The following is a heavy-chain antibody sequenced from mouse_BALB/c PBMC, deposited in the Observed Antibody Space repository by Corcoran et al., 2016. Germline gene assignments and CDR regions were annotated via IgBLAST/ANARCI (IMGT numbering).Heavy chain of an antibody. CDR2: INTYTGEP. V-gene: IGHV9-1*02. CDR3: ARDYLDY. J-gene: IGHJ2*01. CDR1: GYTFTHCG. Sequence: QIQLVPSGPELKKPGATVKISCKASGYTFTHCGMTWVKQAPGKGLKWMGWINTYTGEPTYADDFKGRFAFSLETSASTAYLQINNLKNEDMATYFCARDYLDYWGEGTTLTVSS.